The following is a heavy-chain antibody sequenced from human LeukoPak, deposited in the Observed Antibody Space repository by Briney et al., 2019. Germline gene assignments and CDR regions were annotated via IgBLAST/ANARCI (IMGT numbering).Heavy chain of an antibody. D-gene: IGHD3-22*01. V-gene: IGHV3-23*01. CDR1: GFTFSSYA. Sequence: GGALRLSCAAPGFTFSSYAMSWVRQAPGEGLEWVSAISGSGGRIDYADSVKGRFTISRDNSKNTLYLQMNSLRAEDTAVYYCAKDLYYYDSSGYYYTFDYWGQGTLVTVSS. J-gene: IGHJ4*02. CDR2: ISGSGGRI. CDR3: AKDLYYYDSSGYYYTFDY.